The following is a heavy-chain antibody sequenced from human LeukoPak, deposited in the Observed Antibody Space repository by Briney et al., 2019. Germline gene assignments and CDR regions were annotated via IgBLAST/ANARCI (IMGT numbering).Heavy chain of an antibody. D-gene: IGHD6-13*01. CDR1: GGSISSYY. Sequence: SDTLSLTCTVSGGSISSYYWSWIRQPAGKGLEWIGRIYTSGSTNYNPSLKSRVTMSVGTSKNQFSLKLSSVTAADTAVYYCARDWVGYSSRFDPWGQGTLVTVSS. CDR2: IYTSGST. V-gene: IGHV4-4*07. CDR3: ARDWVGYSSRFDP. J-gene: IGHJ5*02.